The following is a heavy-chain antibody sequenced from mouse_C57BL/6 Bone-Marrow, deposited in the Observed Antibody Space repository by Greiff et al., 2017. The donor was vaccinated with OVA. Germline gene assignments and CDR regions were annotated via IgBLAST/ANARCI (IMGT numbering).Heavy chain of an antibody. CDR3: ARTGMVTTGPFAY. CDR2: IYPGDGDT. J-gene: IGHJ3*01. D-gene: IGHD2-2*01. Sequence: VQLQQSGAELVKPGASVKISCKASGYAFSSYWMNWVKQRPGKGLEWIGQIYPGDGDTNYNGKFKGKATLTADKSSSTAYMQLSSLTSEDSAVYFCARTGMVTTGPFAYWGQGTLVTVSA. CDR1: GYAFSSYW. V-gene: IGHV1-80*01.